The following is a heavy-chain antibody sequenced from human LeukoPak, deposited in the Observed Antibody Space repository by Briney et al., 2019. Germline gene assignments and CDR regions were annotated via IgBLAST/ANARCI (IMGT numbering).Heavy chain of an antibody. CDR1: GFTFSGYS. V-gene: IGHV3-21*01. Sequence: GGSLRLSCAASGFTFSGYSMNWVRQAPGKGLEWVSSISSSSSYIYYAYSVKGRFTVSRDNANNSLYLQINSLRAEDTAVYYCARDFKVTKIVTEAFDIWGQGTMVTVSS. J-gene: IGHJ3*02. CDR3: ARDFKVTKIVTEAFDI. D-gene: IGHD2-21*02. CDR2: ISSSSSYI.